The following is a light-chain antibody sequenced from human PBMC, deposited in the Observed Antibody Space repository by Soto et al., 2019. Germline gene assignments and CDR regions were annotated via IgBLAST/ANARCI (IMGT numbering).Light chain of an antibody. CDR1: SSDVGDYNY. CDR3: GSYAGSYNPYV. V-gene: IGLV2-8*01. Sequence: QSVLTQPPSASGSPGQSVTISCTGTSSDVGDYNYVSWYQHHPGKAPKVLIYEVSKRPSGVPDRFSGSKSGNTASLTVSGLQAEDEADYHCGSYAGSYNPYVFGTGTKVTV. CDR2: EVS. J-gene: IGLJ1*01.